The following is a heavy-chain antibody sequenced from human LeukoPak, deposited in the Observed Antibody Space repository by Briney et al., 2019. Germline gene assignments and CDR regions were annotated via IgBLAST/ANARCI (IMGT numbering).Heavy chain of an antibody. J-gene: IGHJ4*02. CDR1: GGSISSSSYY. CDR2: IYYSGST. Sequence: PSETLSLTCTVSGGSISSSSYYWGWIRQPPGKGLEWIGSIYYSGSTYYNPSLKSRVTISVDTSKNQFSLKLSSVTAADTAVYYCARRRSNDFWSGGRGPFDYWGQGTLVTVSS. CDR3: ARRRSNDFWSGGRGPFDY. D-gene: IGHD3-3*01. V-gene: IGHV4-39*01.